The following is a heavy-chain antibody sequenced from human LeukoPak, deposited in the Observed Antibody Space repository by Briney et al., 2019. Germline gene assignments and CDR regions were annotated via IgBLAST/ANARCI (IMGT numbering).Heavy chain of an antibody. Sequence: PSETLSLTCAVYGGSFSGYYWSWIRQPPGKRLEWIGEINHSGSTNYNPSLKSRVTISVDTSKNQFSLKLSSVTAADTAVYYCARSFGYYGSGSTFDYWGQGTLVTVSS. J-gene: IGHJ4*02. D-gene: IGHD3-10*01. V-gene: IGHV4-34*01. CDR2: INHSGST. CDR3: ARSFGYYGSGSTFDY. CDR1: GGSFSGYY.